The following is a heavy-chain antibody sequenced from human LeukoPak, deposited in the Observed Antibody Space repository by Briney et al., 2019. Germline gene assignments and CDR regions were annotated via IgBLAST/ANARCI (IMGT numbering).Heavy chain of an antibody. CDR1: GGSISSYY. Sequence: SETLSLTCTVSGGSISSYYGSWIRQPPGKGLEWIGYIYYSGSTNYNPSLKSRVTISVDTSKNQFSLKLSSVTAADTAVYYCARWGSITTARFDYWGQGTLVTVSS. V-gene: IGHV4-59*01. J-gene: IGHJ4*02. CDR3: ARWGSITTARFDY. CDR2: IYYSGST. D-gene: IGHD3-16*01.